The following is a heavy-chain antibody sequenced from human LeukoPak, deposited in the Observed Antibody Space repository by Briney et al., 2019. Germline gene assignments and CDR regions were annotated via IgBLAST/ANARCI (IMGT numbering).Heavy chain of an antibody. D-gene: IGHD5-18*01. J-gene: IGHJ6*03. V-gene: IGHV1-2*02. CDR1: GYTFTGYY. CDR3: ARVAADTAMDNYYYYYMDV. CDR2: INPNSGGT. Sequence: ASVKVSCKASGYTFTGYYMHWVRQAPGQGLEWMGWINPNSGGTNYAQKFQGRVTMTRDTSISTAYMELSRLRSDDTAVYYCARVAADTAMDNYYYYYMDVWGKGTTVTVSS.